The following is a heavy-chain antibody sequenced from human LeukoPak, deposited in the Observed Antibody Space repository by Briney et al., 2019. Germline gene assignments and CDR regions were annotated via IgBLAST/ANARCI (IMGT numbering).Heavy chain of an antibody. CDR2: ISYDGSNK. D-gene: IGHD4-17*01. V-gene: IGHV3-30-3*02. Sequence: GGSLRLSCAASGFSFSDYGMHWVRQAPGKGPEWVAVISYDGSNKYYADSVKGRFTISRDNAANSLYLQMNSLRAEDTVVYYCSKKGQNGDYGKPAWGQGTLVTVSS. J-gene: IGHJ5*02. CDR3: SKKGQNGDYGKPA. CDR1: GFSFSDYG.